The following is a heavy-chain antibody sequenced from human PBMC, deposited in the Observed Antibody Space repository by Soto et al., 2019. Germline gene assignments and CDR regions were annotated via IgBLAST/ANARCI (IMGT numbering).Heavy chain of an antibody. V-gene: IGHV4-30-2*05. CDR1: GGSISSGGYS. Sequence: SETLSLTCAVSGGSISSGGYSWSWIRQPPGKGLEWIGYIYHSGSTYYNPSLKSRVTISVDTSKNQFSLKLSSVTAADTAVYYCARVTSSITLDYWGQGTLVTVSS. CDR3: ARVTSSITLDY. CDR2: IYHSGST. J-gene: IGHJ4*02. D-gene: IGHD3-10*01.